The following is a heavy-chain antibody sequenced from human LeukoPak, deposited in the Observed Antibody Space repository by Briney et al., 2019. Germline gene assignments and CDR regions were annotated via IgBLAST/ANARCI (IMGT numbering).Heavy chain of an antibody. J-gene: IGHJ3*02. CDR1: GFTFSSYW. V-gene: IGHV3-7*01. D-gene: IGHD6-19*01. CDR3: ARSTSIAVAGRAFDI. CDR2: IKQDGSEK. Sequence: GGSLRLSCAASGFTFSSYWMSWVRQAPGKGLEWVANIKQDGSEKYYVDSVKGRFTISRDNAKNSLYLQMNSLRTEDTAVYYCARSTSIAVAGRAFDIWGQGTMVTVSS.